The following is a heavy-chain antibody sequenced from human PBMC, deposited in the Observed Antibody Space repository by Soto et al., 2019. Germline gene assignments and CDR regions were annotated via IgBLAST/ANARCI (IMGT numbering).Heavy chain of an antibody. Sequence: AGGSLRLSCAASGFTFSSYGMHWVRQAPGKGLEWVAVISYDGSNKYYADSVKGRFTISRDNSKNTLYLQMNSLRAEDTAVYYCAKDWGWGDRGSFQHWGQGTLVTVSS. J-gene: IGHJ1*01. CDR1: GFTFSSYG. CDR2: ISYDGSNK. CDR3: AKDWGWGDRGSFQH. D-gene: IGHD2-21*01. V-gene: IGHV3-30*18.